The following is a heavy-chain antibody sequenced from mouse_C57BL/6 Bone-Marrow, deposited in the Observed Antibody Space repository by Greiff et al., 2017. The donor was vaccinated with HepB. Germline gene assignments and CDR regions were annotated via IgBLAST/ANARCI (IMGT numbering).Heavy chain of an antibody. J-gene: IGHJ4*01. Sequence: VQLVESGGGLVQPKGSLKLSCAASGFSFNTYAMNWVRQAPGKGLEWVARIRSKSNNYATYYADSVKDRFTISRDDSESMLYLQMNNLKTEDTAMYYCVRGERVYYAMDYWGQGTSVTVSS. V-gene: IGHV10-1*01. CDR1: GFSFNTYA. CDR2: IRSKSNNYAT. CDR3: VRGERVYYAMDY.